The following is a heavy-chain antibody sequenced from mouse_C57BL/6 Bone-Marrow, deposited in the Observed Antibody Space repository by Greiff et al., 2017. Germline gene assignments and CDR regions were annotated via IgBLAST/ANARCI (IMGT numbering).Heavy chain of an antibody. CDR1: GYTFTSYG. D-gene: IGHD4-1*01. V-gene: IGHV1-81*01. CDR3: AELGGDY. J-gene: IGHJ2*01. Sequence: VKLQESGAELARPGASVKLSCKASGYTFTSYGISWVKQRTGQGLEWIGDIYPGNGSTNYNEKFKSKATLTVDTSSSTAYMQLSSLTSEASAVYYGAELGGDYWGQGTTLTGSS. CDR2: IYPGNGST.